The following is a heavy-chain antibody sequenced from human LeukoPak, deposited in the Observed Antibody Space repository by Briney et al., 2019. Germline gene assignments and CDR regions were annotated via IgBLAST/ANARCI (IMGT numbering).Heavy chain of an antibody. CDR2: IRFDGKNQ. Sequence: GGSLRLSCAASGFMFSKYGMHWVRQAPGKALEWVSFIRFDGKNQDYADSVKGRFTISRDNSKNTLFLQMNSLSVAETAVYYCAKEGITMIPYYYYYYMDIWGTGSTVTISS. CDR3: AKEGITMIPYYYYYYMDI. CDR1: GFMFSKYG. J-gene: IGHJ6*03. V-gene: IGHV3-30*02. D-gene: IGHD3-22*01.